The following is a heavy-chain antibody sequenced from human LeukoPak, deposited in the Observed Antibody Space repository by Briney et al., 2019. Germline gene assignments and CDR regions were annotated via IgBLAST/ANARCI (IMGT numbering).Heavy chain of an antibody. CDR1: GGSISSYY. CDR2: IHTSGST. J-gene: IGHJ3*02. V-gene: IGHV4-4*07. CDR3: ARDPRYFDSDAFDI. Sequence: SETLSLTCTVSGGSISSYYWSWIRQPAGKGLEWIGRIHTSGSTNYNPSLKSRVTMSVDTSKNQFSLKLSSVTAADTAVYYCARDPRYFDSDAFDIWGPGTMVTVSS. D-gene: IGHD3-9*01.